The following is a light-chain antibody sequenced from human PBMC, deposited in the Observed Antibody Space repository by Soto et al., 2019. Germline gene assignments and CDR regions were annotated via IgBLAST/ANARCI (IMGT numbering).Light chain of an antibody. V-gene: IGKV1-39*01. J-gene: IGKJ4*01. CDR1: QSVRTY. Sequence: DIPLTQSPSSLSASVGDRVTITCRASQSVRTYLNWYQHKPGTAPKVLIYAATSLQSGVPSRFSGSKSGAHFTLTISSLQPEDFATYYCQQSYSQPLTFGGGTRVEI. CDR3: QQSYSQPLT. CDR2: AAT.